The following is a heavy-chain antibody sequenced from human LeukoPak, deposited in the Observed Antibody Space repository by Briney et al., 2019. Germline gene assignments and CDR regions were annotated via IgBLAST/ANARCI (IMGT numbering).Heavy chain of an antibody. V-gene: IGHV4-31*03. D-gene: IGHD2-15*01. CDR2: IYYSGST. J-gene: IGHJ4*02. CDR3: ARVVVVAATPGRFDY. Sequence: PSQTLSLTCTVSGGSISSGGYYWSWIRQHPGKGLEWIGYIYYSGSTYYNPSLKSRVTISVDTSNNQFSLKLSSVTAADTAVYYCARVVVVAATPGRFDYWGQGTLVTVSS. CDR1: GGSISSGGYY.